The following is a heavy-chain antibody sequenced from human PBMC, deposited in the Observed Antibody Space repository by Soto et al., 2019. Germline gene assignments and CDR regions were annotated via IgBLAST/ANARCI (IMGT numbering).Heavy chain of an antibody. J-gene: IGHJ3*02. CDR1: GFTFSSYA. V-gene: IGHV3-23*01. D-gene: IGHD2-15*01. CDR2: ISGSGGST. Sequence: EVQLLEPGGGLVQPGGSLRLSCAASGFTFSSYAMSWVRQAPGKGLEWVSAISGSGGSTYYADSVKGRFTISRDNSKNTLYLQMNSLRAEDTAVYYCARHGYCSGGSCYTGAFDIWGQGTMVTVSS. CDR3: ARHGYCSGGSCYTGAFDI.